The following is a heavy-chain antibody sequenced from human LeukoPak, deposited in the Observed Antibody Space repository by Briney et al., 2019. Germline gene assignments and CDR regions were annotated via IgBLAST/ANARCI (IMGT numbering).Heavy chain of an antibody. J-gene: IGHJ6*02. CDR2: ISSSSSYI. V-gene: IGHV3-21*01. CDR3: ARVGWLGLYYYYGMDV. D-gene: IGHD5-12*01. CDR1: GFTFSSYS. Sequence: GRSLRLSCAASGFTFSSYSMNWVRQAPGKGLEWVSSISSSSSYIYYADSVKGRFTISRDNAKNSLYLQMNSLRAEDTAVYYCARVGWLGLYYYYGMDVWGQGTTVTVSS.